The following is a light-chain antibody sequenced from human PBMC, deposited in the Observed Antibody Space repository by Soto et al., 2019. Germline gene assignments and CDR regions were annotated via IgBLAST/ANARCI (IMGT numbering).Light chain of an antibody. V-gene: IGLV2-8*01. J-gene: IGLJ2*01. CDR3: SSYAGSLVV. CDR1: SSDIGAYNY. CDR2: QVT. Sequence: QSALTQPPSASGSPGQSVTISCTGTSSDIGAYNYVSWYRQYPDKAPKLLVYQVTKRPSGVPDRFSGYKSGNTAALTVSGLQAEDEAVYYCSSYAGSLVVFGGGTKLTVL.